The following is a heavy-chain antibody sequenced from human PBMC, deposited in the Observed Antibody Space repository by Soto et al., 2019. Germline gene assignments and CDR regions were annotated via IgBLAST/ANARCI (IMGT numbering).Heavy chain of an antibody. D-gene: IGHD2-21*02. Sequence: WGSLSLTCTASGFTFSSYWMSWVRQAPGKGLEWVANIKQDVSEDYYLDSVKGRFTISRDNAKKSLYLQMNSPSAETTAVYYCASYLRVTYYYGLGVWGRGTPVTVSS. CDR1: GFTFSSYW. V-gene: IGHV3-7*03. CDR3: ASYLRVTYYYGLGV. J-gene: IGHJ6*02. CDR2: IKQDVSED.